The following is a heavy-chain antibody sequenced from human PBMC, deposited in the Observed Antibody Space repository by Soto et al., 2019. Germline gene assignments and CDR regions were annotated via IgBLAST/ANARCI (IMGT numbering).Heavy chain of an antibody. V-gene: IGHV3-23*01. D-gene: IGHD2-21*01. CDR2: ILHDETP. Sequence: PGGSLRLSCAASGFTFSTYANTWVRQAQGRGLEWDSTILHDETPFYTDSVKGRFTISRDNVRGTLYLQMNGLRVEDAALYFCAKDLFPTSGQRFFFESWGQGSLVTVSS. CDR3: AKDLFPTSGQRFFFES. J-gene: IGHJ4*02. CDR1: GFTFSTYA.